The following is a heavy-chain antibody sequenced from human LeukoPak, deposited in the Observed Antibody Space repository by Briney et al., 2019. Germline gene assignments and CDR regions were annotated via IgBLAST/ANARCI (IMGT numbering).Heavy chain of an antibody. J-gene: IGHJ5*02. CDR1: GASVSSASY. V-gene: IGHV4-61*01. D-gene: IGHD2-8*01. CDR3: ARSRAFNGGAFDP. Sequence: PSETPSLTCTVSGASVSSASYWSWIRQPPGKGVEWIAHIYNGVNTNYNPSLKSRVTISVDTSKNQFSLRLNSVTAADTAVYYCARSRAFNGGAFDPWGQGSLVTVSS. CDR2: IYNGVNT.